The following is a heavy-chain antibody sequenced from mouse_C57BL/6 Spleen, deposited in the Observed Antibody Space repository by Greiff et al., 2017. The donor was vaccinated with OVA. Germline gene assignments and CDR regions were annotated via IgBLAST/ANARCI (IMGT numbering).Heavy chain of an antibody. CDR3: TTERDYDYDEGFAY. CDR1: GFNIKDYY. V-gene: IGHV14-1*01. CDR2: VDPEAGDT. Sequence: VQLQQSGAELVRPGASVKLSCTASGFNIKDYYMHWVKQRPEQGLEWIGRVDPEAGDTEYAPKFQGKATMTADTSSNTAYLQLSSLTSEDTAVYYCTTERDYDYDEGFAYWGQGTLVTVSA. J-gene: IGHJ3*01. D-gene: IGHD2-4*01.